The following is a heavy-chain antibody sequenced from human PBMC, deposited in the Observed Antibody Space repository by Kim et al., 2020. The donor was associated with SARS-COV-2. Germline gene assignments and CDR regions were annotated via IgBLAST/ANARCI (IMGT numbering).Heavy chain of an antibody. V-gene: IGHV3-30*04. J-gene: IGHJ6*01. Sequence: GGSLRLSCAASGFTFSSYAMHWVRQAPGKGLEWVAVISYDGSNKYYADSVKGRFTISRDNSKNTLYLQMNSLRAEDTAVYYCARDHIPHYYDSSGSEYY. CDR3: ARDHIPHYYDSSGSEYY. D-gene: IGHD3-22*01. CDR2: ISYDGSNK. CDR1: GFTFSSYA.